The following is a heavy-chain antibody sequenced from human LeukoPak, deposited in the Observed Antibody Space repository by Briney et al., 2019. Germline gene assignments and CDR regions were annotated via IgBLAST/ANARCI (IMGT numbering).Heavy chain of an antibody. V-gene: IGHV4-30-4*01. CDR2: IYYSGST. J-gene: IGHJ3*02. D-gene: IGHD3-16*01. CDR3: ARGGDLNAFDI. Sequence: SETLSLTCTVSGVSISGSDYYWSWIRQPPGKGLEWIGYIYYSGSTYYNPSLKSRVTISVDTSKNQFSLKLSSVTAADTAVYYCARGGDLNAFDIWGQGTMVTVSS. CDR1: GVSISGSDYY.